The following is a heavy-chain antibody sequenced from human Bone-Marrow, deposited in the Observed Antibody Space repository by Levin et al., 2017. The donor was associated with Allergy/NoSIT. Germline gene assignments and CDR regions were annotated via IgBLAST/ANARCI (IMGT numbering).Heavy chain of an antibody. CDR1: GYTFTSYD. D-gene: IGHD3-10*01. Sequence: GESLKISCKASGYTFTSYDINWVRQATGQGLEWMGWMNPNSGNTGYAQKFQGRVTMTRNTSISTAYMELSSLRSEDTAVYYCARGGPRFGESIYGMDVWGQGTTVTVSS. CDR3: ARGGPRFGESIYGMDV. CDR2: MNPNSGNT. V-gene: IGHV1-8*01. J-gene: IGHJ6*02.